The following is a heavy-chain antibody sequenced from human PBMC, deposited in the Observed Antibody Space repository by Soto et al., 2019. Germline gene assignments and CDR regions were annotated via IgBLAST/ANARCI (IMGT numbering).Heavy chain of an antibody. V-gene: IGHV3-15*02. J-gene: IGHJ4*02. CDR3: TTWRREKSCTSVSCYGDGAY. CDR1: GFTFNSAW. CDR2: IKSWTDGGRV. Sequence: EVPLVESGGALVKPGESLTLSCAASGFTFNSAWMTWVRQAPGKGLVWVGRIKSWTDGGRVDTDAPVKRRFTMSRDDSKNTFYLQMNSPKSEDTAVYYCTTWRREKSCTSVSCYGDGAYWGQGTLVTVSS. D-gene: IGHD2-2*01.